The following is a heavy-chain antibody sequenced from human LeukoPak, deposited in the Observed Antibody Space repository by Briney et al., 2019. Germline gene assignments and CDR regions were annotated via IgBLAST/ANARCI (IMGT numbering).Heavy chain of an antibody. CDR3: ARVYYYDSSGPLDY. CDR2: ISSSSTYI. Sequence: GGSLRLSCAASGFTFTSYSMNWVRQAPGKGLEWVSSISSSSTYIYYADSLKGRFTISRDNAKNSLYLQMNSLRAEDTAVYYCARVYYYDSSGPLDYWGQGTLVTVSS. J-gene: IGHJ4*02. V-gene: IGHV3-21*01. D-gene: IGHD3-22*01. CDR1: GFTFTSYS.